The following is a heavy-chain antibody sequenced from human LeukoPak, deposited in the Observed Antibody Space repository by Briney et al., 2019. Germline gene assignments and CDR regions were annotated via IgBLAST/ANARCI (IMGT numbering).Heavy chain of an antibody. CDR1: GGSISGSTYY. CDR3: ANSPLVWRGFDY. Sequence: SETLSLTCIVSGGSISGSTYYWGWIRQPPGKGLEWIGNVYYSGSTYYNPSLKSRVTISVDTSKNQFSLKLHSVTAADTAVYYCANSPLVWRGFDYWGQGALVTVSS. CDR2: VYYSGST. J-gene: IGHJ4*02. V-gene: IGHV4-39*01. D-gene: IGHD3-10*01.